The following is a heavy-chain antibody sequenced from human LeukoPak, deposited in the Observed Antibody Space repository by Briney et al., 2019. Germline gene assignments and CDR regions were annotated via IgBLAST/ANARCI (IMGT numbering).Heavy chain of an antibody. V-gene: IGHV1-69*13. D-gene: IGHD2-15*01. CDR2: IIPIFGTA. Sequence: GASVKVSCKASGGTFSSYAISWVRQAPGQGLEWMGGIIPIFGTANYAQKFQGRVTITADESTSTAYMELSSLRSEDTAVHYCARPRISPGRYYYYYMDVWGKGTTVTVSS. CDR1: GGTFSSYA. J-gene: IGHJ6*03. CDR3: ARPRISPGRYYYYYMDV.